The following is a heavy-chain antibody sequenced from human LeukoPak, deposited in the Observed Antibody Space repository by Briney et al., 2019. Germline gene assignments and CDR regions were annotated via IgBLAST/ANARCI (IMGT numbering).Heavy chain of an antibody. Sequence: LETLSLTCTVSGYSITSGYYWGWIRQPPGKGLEWIGSIYHSGSTYYNPSLKSRVTISVDTSKNQFSLKLSSVTAADTAVYYCARDEQWLVPYYWGQGTLVTVSS. V-gene: IGHV4-38-2*02. CDR2: IYHSGST. CDR3: ARDEQWLVPYY. J-gene: IGHJ4*02. D-gene: IGHD6-19*01. CDR1: GYSITSGYY.